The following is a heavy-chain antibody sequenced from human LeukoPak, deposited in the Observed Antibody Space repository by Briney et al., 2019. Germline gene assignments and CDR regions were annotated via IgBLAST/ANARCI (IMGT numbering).Heavy chain of an antibody. Sequence: SQTLSLTCTVSGGSISSGAYYWSWIRQPPGKGLEWIGYIYYSGSTYYNPSLKSRVTISVDTSKNQFSLKLSSVTAADTAVYYCARVSSVLRYFDWLSEGYYFDYWGQGTLVTVSS. CDR1: GGSISSGAYY. D-gene: IGHD3-9*01. V-gene: IGHV4-30-4*01. CDR3: ARVSSVLRYFDWLSEGYYFDY. J-gene: IGHJ4*02. CDR2: IYYSGST.